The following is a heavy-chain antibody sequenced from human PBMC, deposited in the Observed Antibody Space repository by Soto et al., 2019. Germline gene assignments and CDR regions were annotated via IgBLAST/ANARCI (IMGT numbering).Heavy chain of an antibody. V-gene: IGHV1-18*01. CDR2: ISAYNGNT. J-gene: IGHJ4*02. D-gene: IGHD3-3*01. CDR1: GYTFTSYG. Sequence: GASVKVSCKASGYTFTSYGISWVRQAPGQGLEWMGWISAYNGNTNYAQKLQGRVTMTTDTSTSTAYMELRSLRSDDTAVYYFARDSLADFWSGYSAYFDYWGQGTLVTVSS. CDR3: ARDSLADFWSGYSAYFDY.